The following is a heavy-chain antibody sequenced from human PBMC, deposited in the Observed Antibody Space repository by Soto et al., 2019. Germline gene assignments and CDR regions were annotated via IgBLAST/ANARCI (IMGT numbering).Heavy chain of an antibody. Sequence: PGGFLRLSCAASGFTFSTYTMTWVRQAPGKGLEWVSGISGSGGSTYYADSVKGRFTMSRDNSKNTLYLQMNSLRAEDTAVYYCAPSPLIAVAGKGDYWGQGTLVTVSS. CDR2: ISGSGGST. V-gene: IGHV3-23*01. D-gene: IGHD6-19*01. J-gene: IGHJ4*02. CDR1: GFTFSTYT. CDR3: APSPLIAVAGKGDY.